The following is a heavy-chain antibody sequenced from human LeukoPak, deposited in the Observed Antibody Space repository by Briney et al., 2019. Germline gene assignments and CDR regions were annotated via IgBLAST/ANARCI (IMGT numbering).Heavy chain of an antibody. CDR1: GGTFSSYA. CDR2: IIPIFGTA. V-gene: IGHV1-69*05. D-gene: IGHD6-19*01. Sequence: SVKVSCKASGGTFSSYAISWVRQAPGQGLEWMGRIIPIFGTANYAQKFQGRVPITTDESTSTAYMELSSLRSEDTAVYYCAGDSSGWYYFDYWGQGTLVTVSS. J-gene: IGHJ4*02. CDR3: AGDSSGWYYFDY.